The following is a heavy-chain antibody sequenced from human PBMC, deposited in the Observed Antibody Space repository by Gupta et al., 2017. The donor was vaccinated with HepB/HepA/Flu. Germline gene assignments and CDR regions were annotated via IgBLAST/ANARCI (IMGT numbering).Heavy chain of an antibody. D-gene: IGHD3-3*01. CDR2: ISISSDYM. J-gene: IGHJ4*02. CDR1: GFTFTTYS. V-gene: IGHV3-21*01. CDR3: ATGPGDFWSGYYLGYFDY. Sequence: EVHMVESGGGLVQPGGSLILSCAASGFTFTTYSMHWVRQAPGRGLEWVSSISISSDYMYYADSVKGRFTISRDNAESSLFLQMNSLRAEDTAIYYCATGPGDFWSGYYLGYFDYWGQGTLVTVSS.